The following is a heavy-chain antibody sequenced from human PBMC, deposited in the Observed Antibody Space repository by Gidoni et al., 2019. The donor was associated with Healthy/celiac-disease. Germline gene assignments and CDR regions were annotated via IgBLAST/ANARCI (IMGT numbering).Heavy chain of an antibody. CDR3: AKDIHSSSWPDYYYGMDV. CDR2: ISWNSGSI. J-gene: IGHJ6*02. CDR1: GFTFDYYA. D-gene: IGHD6-13*01. Sequence: EVQLVESGGGWVQPGRSLRLSCAASGFTFDYYAMHWVRQAPGKGLEWVSGISWNSGSIGYADSVKGRFTISRDNAKNSLYLQMNSLRAEDTALYYCAKDIHSSSWPDYYYGMDVWGQGTTVTVSS. V-gene: IGHV3-9*01.